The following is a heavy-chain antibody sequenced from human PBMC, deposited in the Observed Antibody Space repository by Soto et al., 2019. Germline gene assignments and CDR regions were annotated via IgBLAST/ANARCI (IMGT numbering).Heavy chain of an antibody. CDR1: GFTFSSYW. Sequence: EVQLVESGGGLVQPGGSLRLSCAASGFTFSSYWMSWVRQAPGKGLEWVANIKQDGSEKYYVDSVKGRFTISRDNAKNSLYLQMNSLRAEDTAVYYCARISGFGRPYYYYYMDVWGKGTTVTVSS. J-gene: IGHJ6*03. V-gene: IGHV3-7*01. CDR2: IKQDGSEK. D-gene: IGHD3-10*01. CDR3: ARISGFGRPYYYYYMDV.